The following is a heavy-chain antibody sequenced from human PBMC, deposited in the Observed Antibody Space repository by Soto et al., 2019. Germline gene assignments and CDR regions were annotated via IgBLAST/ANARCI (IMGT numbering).Heavy chain of an antibody. CDR2: ISDDGSNK. V-gene: IGHV3-30*03. D-gene: IGHD6-19*01. CDR1: GFRFSVYG. CDR3: ATDRECEHTNGWHQGP. J-gene: IGHJ5*02. Sequence: GGSLRLSCAASGFRFSVYGMHWVRQAPGKGLEWLAAISDDGSNKYYGDSVKGRFTISRDNSKNTLYLQINSLRAEDTAVYYCATDRECEHTNGWHQGPWGQGTQVIGSS.